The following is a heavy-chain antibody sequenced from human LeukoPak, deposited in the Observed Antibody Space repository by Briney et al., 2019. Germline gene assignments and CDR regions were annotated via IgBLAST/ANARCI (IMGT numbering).Heavy chain of an antibody. D-gene: IGHD1-26*01. V-gene: IGHV1-18*04. CDR1: GYTFTGYY. Sequence: ASVKVSCKASGYTFTGYYMHWVRQAPGQGLEWMGWISAYNGNTNYAQKLQGRVTMTTDTSTSTAYMELRSLRSDDTAVYYCAKLRNYYYYMDVWGKGTTVTISS. CDR3: AKLRNYYYYMDV. J-gene: IGHJ6*03. CDR2: ISAYNGNT.